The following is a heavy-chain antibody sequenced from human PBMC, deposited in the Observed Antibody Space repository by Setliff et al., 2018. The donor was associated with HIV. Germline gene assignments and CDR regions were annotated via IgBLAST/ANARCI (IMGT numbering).Heavy chain of an antibody. CDR3: ARGSDSGSYSYYYGMDV. V-gene: IGHV1-46*01. CDR2: INPSGGST. Sequence: ASVKVSCKASGYTFTGYYMHWVRQAPGQGLEWMGIINPSGGSTAYPQKFQGRVTMTRDTSTSTAYMELNGLRSEDTALYYCARGSDSGSYSYYYGMDVWGQGTTVTVSS. CDR1: GYTFTGYY. J-gene: IGHJ6*02. D-gene: IGHD3-10*01.